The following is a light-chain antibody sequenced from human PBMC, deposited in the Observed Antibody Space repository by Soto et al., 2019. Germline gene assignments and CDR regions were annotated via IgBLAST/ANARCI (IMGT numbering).Light chain of an antibody. CDR1: QTISDN. Sequence: EIVMTQSPATLSLSPGERVTLSCRASQTISDNLSWFQQKSGQAPSLLIHGAFKRATGVPDRFSGSGSGTEFTLTISSLQSEDSAVYYCQQYHNWPPQYTFGHGTKLQIK. CDR2: GAF. V-gene: IGKV3-15*01. J-gene: IGKJ2*01. CDR3: QQYHNWPPQYT.